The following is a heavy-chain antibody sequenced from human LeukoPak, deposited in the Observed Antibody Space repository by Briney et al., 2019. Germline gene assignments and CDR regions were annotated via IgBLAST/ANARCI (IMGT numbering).Heavy chain of an antibody. CDR3: ATGGISGATSPGVGY. J-gene: IGHJ4*02. D-gene: IGHD1-26*01. Sequence: GASVKVSCKVSGYTLTELSMHWVRQAPGKGLEWMGGFDPEDGETIYAQKFQGRVTMTEDTSTDTAYMELSSLRSEDTAVYYCATGGISGATSPGVGYWGQGTLVTVSS. CDR1: GYTLTELS. CDR2: FDPEDGET. V-gene: IGHV1-24*01.